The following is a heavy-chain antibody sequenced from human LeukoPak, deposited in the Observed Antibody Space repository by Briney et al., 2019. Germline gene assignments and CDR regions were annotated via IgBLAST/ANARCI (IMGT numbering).Heavy chain of an antibody. D-gene: IGHD5-18*01. CDR3: TRGYRGYKYGYAWFDH. J-gene: IGHJ5*02. Sequence: PSETLSLTCTVSGGSVSSGDYYWSWIRQPPGKGLEWIGYIYYSGSTNYNPSLKSRVTTSVDTSKNQFYLKLSSVTAADTAVYYCTRGYRGYKYGYAWFDHWGQGTLVTVSS. V-gene: IGHV4-61*08. CDR2: IYYSGST. CDR1: GGSVSSGDYY.